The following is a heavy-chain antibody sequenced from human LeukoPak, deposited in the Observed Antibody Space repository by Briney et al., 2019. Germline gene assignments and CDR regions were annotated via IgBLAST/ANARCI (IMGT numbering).Heavy chain of an antibody. V-gene: IGHV4-39*07. Sequence: NPSETLSLTCTVSGGSISSSSYYWGWIGQPPGKGLEWIGSIYYSGSTYYNPSLKSRVTISVDTSKNQFSLKLSSVTAADTAVYYCARDEGSSGYIHMDVWGKGTTVTVSS. CDR1: GGSISSSSYY. J-gene: IGHJ6*03. D-gene: IGHD3-22*01. CDR3: ARDEGSSGYIHMDV. CDR2: IYYSGST.